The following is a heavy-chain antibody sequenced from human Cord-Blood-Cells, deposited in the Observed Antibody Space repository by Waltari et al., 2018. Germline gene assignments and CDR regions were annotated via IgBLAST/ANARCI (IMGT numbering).Heavy chain of an antibody. V-gene: IGHV1-2*02. CDR2: INPNGGGT. CDR3: AGGPDCSSTSCYFTNGFDP. D-gene: IGHD2-2*01. CDR1: GYTFTGYY. Sequence: QVQLVQSGAEVKKPGASVKVSCKASGYTFTGYYMHWVRQATGQGLEWRGWINPNGGGTNYAQKFEGRVTMTRDTSISTAYMGLSRLRSEDTAVYYCAGGPDCSSTSCYFTNGFDPWGQGTLVTVSS. J-gene: IGHJ5*02.